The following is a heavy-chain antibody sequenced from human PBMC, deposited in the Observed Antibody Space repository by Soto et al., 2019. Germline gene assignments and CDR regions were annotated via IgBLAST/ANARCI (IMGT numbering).Heavy chain of an antibody. CDR2: IYYSGNT. V-gene: IGHV4-30-4*01. CDR3: VRYCSTTKCPFDY. J-gene: IGHJ4*02. D-gene: IGHD2-2*01. CDR1: GGSISSGGSY. Sequence: SETLSLTCTVSGGSISSGGSYWGWIRQPPGKGLEWIGYIYYSGNTYFNPSLKSRVTLSVDTSKNQFSLNLSSVTAADTAVYYCVRYCSTTKCPFDYWGQGALVTVSS.